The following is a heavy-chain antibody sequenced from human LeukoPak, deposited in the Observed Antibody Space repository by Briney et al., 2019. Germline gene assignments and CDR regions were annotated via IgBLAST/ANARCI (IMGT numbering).Heavy chain of an antibody. Sequence: WESLKISCEGSGYSFTTYWIGWVRQMPGKGLEWMGIIYPGDSDTRYSPSFQGQVTISADKSISIAYLQWSSLEASDTAMYYCARGRYCSGGTCHFDYWGQGTLVTVSS. CDR3: ARGRYCSGGTCHFDY. CDR1: GYSFTTYW. CDR2: IYPGDSDT. J-gene: IGHJ4*02. V-gene: IGHV5-51*01. D-gene: IGHD2-15*01.